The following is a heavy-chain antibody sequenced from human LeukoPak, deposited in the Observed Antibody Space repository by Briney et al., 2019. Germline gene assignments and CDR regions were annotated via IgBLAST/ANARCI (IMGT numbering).Heavy chain of an antibody. Sequence: GGSLRLSCAASGFTFSSYAMSWVRQAPGKGLEWVSAISGSGGSTYNADSVKGRFTISRDNSKSTLYLQMNSLRAEDTALYYCAKSRSAYPRVDGFDMWGQGTMVTVSS. CDR3: AKSRSAYPRVDGFDM. CDR2: ISGSGGST. CDR1: GFTFSSYA. V-gene: IGHV3-23*01. J-gene: IGHJ3*02. D-gene: IGHD3-3*01.